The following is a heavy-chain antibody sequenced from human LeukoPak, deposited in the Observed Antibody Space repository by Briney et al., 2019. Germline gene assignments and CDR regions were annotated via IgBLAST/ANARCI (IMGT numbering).Heavy chain of an antibody. CDR2: INPSGGST. CDR3: ARPTSKRYSGSYFDY. CDR1: GYTFTSYY. J-gene: IGHJ4*02. V-gene: IGHV1-46*01. Sequence: GASVKVSCKASGYTFTSYYMHWVRQAPGQGLEWMGIINPSGGSTSYAQKFQGRVTMTRNTSITTAYMELSSLRSEDTAVYYCARPTSKRYSGSYFDYWGRGTLVTVSS. D-gene: IGHD1-26*01.